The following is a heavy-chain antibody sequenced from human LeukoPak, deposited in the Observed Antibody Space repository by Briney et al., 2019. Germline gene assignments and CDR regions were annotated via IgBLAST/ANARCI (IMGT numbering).Heavy chain of an antibody. CDR1: EFTFSGYW. J-gene: IGHJ4*02. Sequence: PGGSLRLSCAASEFTFSGYWMSWLRQAPGKGLEWVATIKQDGSETDYVDSVKGRFTISRDNAKNSLYLQMNSLRIEDTAVYYCARAQWRRPDYWGQGTLVTVSS. V-gene: IGHV3-7*02. CDR3: ARAQWRRPDY. CDR2: IKQDGSET. D-gene: IGHD5-12*01.